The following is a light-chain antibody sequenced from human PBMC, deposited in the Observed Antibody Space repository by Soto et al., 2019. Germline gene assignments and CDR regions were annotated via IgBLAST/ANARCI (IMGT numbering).Light chain of an antibody. CDR3: QQYNNWRTIT. CDR2: GPS. V-gene: IGKV3-15*01. CDR1: QSVSSN. Sequence: EIVMTQSRATLSVSPGERATLSCRASQSVSSNLAWYQQKPGQAPRLLIYGPSTRATGITARFSGSGSGTEFSLTISSLHSENFAVYSYQQYNNWRTITFGQGTRVYIK. J-gene: IGKJ5*01.